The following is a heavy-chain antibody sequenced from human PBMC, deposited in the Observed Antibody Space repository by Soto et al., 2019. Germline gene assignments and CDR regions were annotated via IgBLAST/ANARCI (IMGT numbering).Heavy chain of an antibody. V-gene: IGHV4-30-4*01. CDR3: ARDGGYYRLYDY. Sequence: QVRLQESGPALAKPSQTLSLTCTVSGGSISSGDYFWSWVRQPPGNGLEWIGYIYYTGSTSYNPSLKSRITMSVDTSKNQFSLKVSSVTAADTAVYFCARDGGYYRLYDYWGQGTLVTVSS. D-gene: IGHD3-3*01. CDR1: GGSISSGDYF. J-gene: IGHJ4*02. CDR2: IYYTGST.